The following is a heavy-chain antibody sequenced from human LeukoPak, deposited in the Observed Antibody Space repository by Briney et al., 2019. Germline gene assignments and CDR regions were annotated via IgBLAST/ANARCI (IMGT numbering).Heavy chain of an antibody. CDR2: INWNGGST. V-gene: IGHV3-20*04. CDR3: VGGNRYYDSSGYSDPFDY. CDR1: GFTFDDYG. J-gene: IGHJ4*02. Sequence: PGGSLRLSCAASGFTFDDYGMSWVRQAPGKGLEWVSGINWNGGSTGYADSVKGRFTISRDNAKNSLYLQMNSLRAEDTALYYCVGGNRYYDSSGYSDPFDYWGERTLVTVSS. D-gene: IGHD3-22*01.